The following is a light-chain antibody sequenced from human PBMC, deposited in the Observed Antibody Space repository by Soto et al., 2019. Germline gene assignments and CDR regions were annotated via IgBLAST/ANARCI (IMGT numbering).Light chain of an antibody. CDR2: DTS. V-gene: IGKV3-15*01. CDR1: QSVSIK. CDR3: QQYNHWPPIT. Sequence: EIVITHSPATRSCSSGKRAALSCRASQSVSIKLAWYQQKPGQAPRLLIYDTSTRATGIPARFSGSGSGTEFTLTISSLQSEDFAVYYCQQYNHWPPITFGQGTRLEIK. J-gene: IGKJ5*01.